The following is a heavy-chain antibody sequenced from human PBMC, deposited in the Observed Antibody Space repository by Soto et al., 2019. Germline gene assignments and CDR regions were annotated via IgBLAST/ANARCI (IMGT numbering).Heavy chain of an antibody. V-gene: IGHV4-4*02. CDR1: GGSIRSRNW. Sequence: PSETLSLTCTVSGGSIRSRNWWSWVRQPPGKGLEWIGEIYHSGSTNYNPSLKSRVTISVDKSKNQFSLKLSPVTAADTAVYYCAGSVVVVAATQGAPPDYYYYGLDVWGQGTTVTVSS. J-gene: IGHJ6*02. CDR3: AGSVVVVAATQGAPPDYYYYGLDV. CDR2: IYHSGST. D-gene: IGHD2-15*01.